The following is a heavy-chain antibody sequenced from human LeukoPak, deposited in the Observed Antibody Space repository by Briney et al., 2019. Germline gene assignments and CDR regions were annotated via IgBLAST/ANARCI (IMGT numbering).Heavy chain of an antibody. CDR3: ARVGATADKSGYWFDP. V-gene: IGHV1-8*03. J-gene: IGHJ5*02. CDR1: GYTFTGYY. CDR2: MNPNSGNT. D-gene: IGHD1-26*01. Sequence: ASVKVSCKASGYTFTGYYMHWVRQAPGQGLEWMGWMNPNSGNTGYAQKFQGRVTITRNTSISTAYMELSSLRSEDTAVYYCARVGATADKSGYWFDPWGQGTLVTVSS.